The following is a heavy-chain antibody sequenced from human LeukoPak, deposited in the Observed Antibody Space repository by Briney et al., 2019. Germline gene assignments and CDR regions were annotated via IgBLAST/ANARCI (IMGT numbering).Heavy chain of an antibody. CDR1: GFSISTYW. V-gene: IGHV3-7*01. CDR2: IKQDGSEK. D-gene: IGHD5-24*01. J-gene: IGHJ4*02. CDR3: ARSGWWMATNFDY. Sequence: GGSLRLSCAASGFSISTYWMTWVRQAPGKGLEWVANIKQDGSEKYYVDSVKGRFTISRDNAKNSLYLQMNSLRAEDTAVYYCARSGWWMATNFDYWGQGTLVTVSS.